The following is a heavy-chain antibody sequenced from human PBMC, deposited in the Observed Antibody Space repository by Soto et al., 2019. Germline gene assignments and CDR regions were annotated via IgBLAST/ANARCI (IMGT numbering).Heavy chain of an antibody. CDR2: IRSKANSYAT. CDR1: GFTFSGSA. D-gene: IGHD3-16*02. V-gene: IGHV3-73*01. Sequence: GGSLRLSCAASGFTFSGSAMHWVRQASGKGLEWVGRIRSKANSYATAYAASVKGRFTISRDNSKNTLYLQMNSLRAEDTAVYYCAKVGGYQTYYYYYMDVWGKGTTVTVSS. J-gene: IGHJ6*03. CDR3: AKVGGYQTYYYYYMDV.